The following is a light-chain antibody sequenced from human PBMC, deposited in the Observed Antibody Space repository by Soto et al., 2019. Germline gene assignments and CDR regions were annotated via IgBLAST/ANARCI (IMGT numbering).Light chain of an antibody. V-gene: IGLV2-14*01. CDR1: SSDIGGYNY. CDR3: SSYTGGGVV. Sequence: QSALTQPASGSGSPGQSIAISCTGTSSDIGGYNYVSWYQHHPGRAPKLVIYDVVNRPPGASNRFSGSKSGNTASLTISGLQAEDDSDYYCSSYTGGGVVFGGGSKLTVL. CDR2: DVV. J-gene: IGLJ2*01.